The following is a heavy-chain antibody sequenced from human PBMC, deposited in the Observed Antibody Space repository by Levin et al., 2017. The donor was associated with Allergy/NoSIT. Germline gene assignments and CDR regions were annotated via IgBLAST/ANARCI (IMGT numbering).Heavy chain of an antibody. D-gene: IGHD4-17*01. CDR2: IYYSGST. CDR3: ARFSTVTTSDY. CDR1: GGSISSYY. Sequence: HSQTLSLTCTVSGGSISSYYWSWIRQPPGKGLEWIGYIYYSGSTNYNPSLKSRVTISVDTSKNQFSLKLSSVTAADTAVYYCARFSTVTTSDYWGQGTLVTVSS. J-gene: IGHJ4*02. V-gene: IGHV4-59*01.